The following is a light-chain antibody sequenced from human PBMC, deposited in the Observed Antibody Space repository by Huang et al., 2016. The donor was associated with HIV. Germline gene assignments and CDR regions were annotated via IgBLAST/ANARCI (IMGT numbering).Light chain of an antibody. CDR3: QQYYNTPFT. CDR2: WAS. V-gene: IGKV4-1*01. Sequence: DIVMTQSPDSLAVSLGGRAAINCKSSQSLLYRSNNKNYLAWYQQKPGQPPKLLIYWASTRESGVPDRFSGSGSGTDFTLTISSLQAADVAVYYCQQYYNTPFTFGPGTKVDIK. CDR1: QSLLYRSNNKNY. J-gene: IGKJ3*01.